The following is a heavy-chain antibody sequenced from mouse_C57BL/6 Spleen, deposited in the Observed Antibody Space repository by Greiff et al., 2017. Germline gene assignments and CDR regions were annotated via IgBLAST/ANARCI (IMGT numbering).Heavy chain of an antibody. CDR3: ARSVVPFDY. CDR1: GYTFTDYY. J-gene: IGHJ2*01. Sequence: DVQLQESGPELVKPGASVKISCKASGYTFTDYYMNWVKQSHGKSLEWIGDINPNNGGTSYNQKFKGKATLTVDKSSSTAYMELRSLTSEDSAVYYCARSVVPFDYWGQGTTLTVSS. V-gene: IGHV1-26*01. D-gene: IGHD1-1*01. CDR2: INPNNGGT.